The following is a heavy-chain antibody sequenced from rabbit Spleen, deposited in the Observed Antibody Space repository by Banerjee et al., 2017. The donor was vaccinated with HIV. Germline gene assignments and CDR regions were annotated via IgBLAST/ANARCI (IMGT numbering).Heavy chain of an antibody. J-gene: IGHJ4*01. D-gene: IGHD1-1*01. CDR1: GFSFSSNVY. V-gene: IGHV1S40*01. Sequence: QSLEESGGDLVKPGASLTLTCTASGFSFSSNVYMCWVRQAPGKGLEWIACIYISSGSTYYASWAKGRFTISKTSSTTVTLQMTSLTAADTATYFCARSNDGYNRFALWGPGTLVTVS. CDR3: ARSNDGYNRFAL. CDR2: IYISSGST.